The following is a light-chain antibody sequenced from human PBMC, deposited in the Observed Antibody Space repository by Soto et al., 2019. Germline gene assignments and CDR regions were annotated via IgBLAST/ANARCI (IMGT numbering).Light chain of an antibody. CDR3: CSYTSSSTYV. CDR1: NSDVGGYNY. V-gene: IGLV2-14*01. Sequence: QCVLTQPASVSGSPGQSITISCTGTNSDVGGYNYVSWYQQHPGKAPKLMIYDVSNRPSGVSNRFSGSKSGNTASLTISGLQAEDEADYYCCSYTSSSTYVFGTGTKVTVL. J-gene: IGLJ1*01. CDR2: DVS.